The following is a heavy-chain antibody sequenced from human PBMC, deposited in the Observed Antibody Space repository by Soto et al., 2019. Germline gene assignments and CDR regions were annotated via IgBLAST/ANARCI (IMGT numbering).Heavy chain of an antibody. CDR2: INHGGST. J-gene: IGHJ6*02. CDR1: GGSFSGYY. V-gene: IGHV4-34*01. CDR3: ARGWGSSARYGMDV. D-gene: IGHD6-19*01. Sequence: SETLSLTCAVYGGSFSGYYWSWIRQPPGKGLEWIGEINHGGSTNYNPSLKSRVTRSVDTSKYQFSLKLSSVTAADTTVYYCARGWGSSARYGMDVWGQGTTVTVSS.